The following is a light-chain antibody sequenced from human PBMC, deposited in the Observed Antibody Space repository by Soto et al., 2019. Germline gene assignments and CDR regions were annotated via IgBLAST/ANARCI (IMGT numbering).Light chain of an antibody. Sequence: DIVMTQFPDSLAVSLGERATINCNSGQSVLYSSDNKNYLAWYQQKPRQPPKLLIYWASTRESGVPDRFSGSGSGTDFTLTISSLQAEDVAVYFCQQYYSTPFTFGGGTKVEIK. CDR3: QQYYSTPFT. CDR2: WAS. V-gene: IGKV4-1*01. CDR1: QSVLYSSDNKNY. J-gene: IGKJ4*01.